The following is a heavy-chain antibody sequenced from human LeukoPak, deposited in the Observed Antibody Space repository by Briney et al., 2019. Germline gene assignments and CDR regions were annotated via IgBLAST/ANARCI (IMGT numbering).Heavy chain of an antibody. CDR3: ARHQELLSWVWDY. CDR2: NYYRGST. Sequence: SETLSLTCTVSGGSISSYYWSWIRQPPGKGLERIGYNYYRGSTNYNPSLKSLVTISVDTSKNQFSLKLSSVTAADTAVYYCARHQELLSWVWDYWGQGTLVTVSS. V-gene: IGHV4-59*08. J-gene: IGHJ4*02. CDR1: GGSISSYY. D-gene: IGHD2-21*02.